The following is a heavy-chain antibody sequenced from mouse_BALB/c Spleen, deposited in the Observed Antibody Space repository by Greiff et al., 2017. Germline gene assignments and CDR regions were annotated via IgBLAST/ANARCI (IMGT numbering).Heavy chain of an antibody. CDR3: AREWTAGYAMDY. J-gene: IGHJ4*01. CDR1: GFNIKDYY. Sequence: EVKLLESGAELVRPGALVKLSCKASGFNIKDYYMHWVKQRPEQGLEWIGWIDPENGNTIYDPKFQGKASITADTSSNTAYLQLSSLTSEDTAVYYCAREWTAGYAMDYWGQGTSVTVSS. D-gene: IGHD1-2*01. V-gene: IGHV14-1*02. CDR2: IDPENGNT.